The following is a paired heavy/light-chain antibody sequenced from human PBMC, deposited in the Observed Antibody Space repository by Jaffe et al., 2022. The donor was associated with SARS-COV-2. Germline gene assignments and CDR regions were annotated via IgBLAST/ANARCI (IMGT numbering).Light chain of an antibody. Sequence: QSALTQPASVSASPGQSITISCTGTSSDVGGQSYVFWYQQHPGKAPKLMIYDVNNRPSGVSNRFSGSKSGNTASLTISGLQAEDEADYYCSSYTTGNTVIFGGGTKVTVL. CDR3: SSYTTGNTVI. CDR2: DVN. CDR1: SSDVGGQSY. V-gene: IGLV2-14*03. J-gene: IGLJ2*01.
Heavy chain of an antibody. CDR2: VYYSGGT. CDR1: GGSISGSFYY. D-gene: IGHD2-2*01. Sequence: QLQLQESGPGLVKPSETLSLTCTVSGGSISGSFYYWAWIRQSPGKGLEWIGNVYYSGGTYYNPSLKSRVTISVDTSKNQFSLKLRSVTAADTAVYYCARPRRSTTLHTFDMWGQGTMVTVSS. V-gene: IGHV4-39*01. CDR3: ARPRRSTTLHTFDM. J-gene: IGHJ3*02.